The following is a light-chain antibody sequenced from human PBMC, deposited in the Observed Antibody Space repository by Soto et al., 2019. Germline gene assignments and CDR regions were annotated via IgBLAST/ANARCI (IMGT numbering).Light chain of an antibody. CDR2: GNT. V-gene: IGLV1-40*01. CDR3: QSYANSLKTIL. J-gene: IGLJ2*01. Sequence: QSVLTQPPSVSGAPGQRVTISCTGTSSNIVAEFDVHWYQQIPGTAPKLLIFGNTNRPSGVPERFSGDRSGASASLAISEPQPYDEAIYYCQSYANSLKTILFGGGTKLTVL. CDR1: SSNIVAEFD.